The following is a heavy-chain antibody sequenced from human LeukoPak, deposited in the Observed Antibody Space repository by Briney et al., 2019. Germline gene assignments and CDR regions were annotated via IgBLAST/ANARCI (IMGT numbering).Heavy chain of an antibody. J-gene: IGHJ4*02. V-gene: IGHV1-69*02. CDR3: ARGTVVPAAIGD. CDR2: IIPILGIA. D-gene: IGHD2-2*01. CDR1: GGTFSSYT. Sequence: SVKVSCKASGGTFSSYTISWVRQAPGQGLEWMGRIIPILGIANYAQKFQGRVAITADKSTSTAYMELSSLRSEDTAVYYCARGTVVPAAIGDWGQGTLVTVSS.